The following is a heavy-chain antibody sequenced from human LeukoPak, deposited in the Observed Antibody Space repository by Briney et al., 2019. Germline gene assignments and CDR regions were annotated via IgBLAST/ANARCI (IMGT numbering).Heavy chain of an antibody. CDR2: ITSSSSYT. D-gene: IGHD1-26*01. CDR1: GFTFSTYN. Sequence: PGGSLRLSCAASGFTFSTYNMTWVRQAPGKGLEWVSSITSSSSYTFYADSVKGRFTISIDNAESSLYLQMNSLRAEDTAIYYCARDPYNGNYGDSYYYYMDVWGKGTTVTISS. J-gene: IGHJ6*03. V-gene: IGHV3-21*01. CDR3: ARDPYNGNYGDSYYYYMDV.